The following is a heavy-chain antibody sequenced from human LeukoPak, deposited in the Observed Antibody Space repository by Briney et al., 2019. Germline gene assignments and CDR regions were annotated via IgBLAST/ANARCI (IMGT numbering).Heavy chain of an antibody. Sequence: TGGSLRLSCAASGFTFSSYWMNWVRQAPGKGLEWVSVISGSGRSTYYADSVKGRFTISRDKSKNSLYLQMNSLRVEDTAIYYCAKSIVNSGTYIPFDYWGQGTLVTVSS. CDR2: ISGSGRST. CDR3: AKSIVNSGTYIPFDY. V-gene: IGHV3-23*01. CDR1: GFTFSSYW. D-gene: IGHD1-26*01. J-gene: IGHJ4*02.